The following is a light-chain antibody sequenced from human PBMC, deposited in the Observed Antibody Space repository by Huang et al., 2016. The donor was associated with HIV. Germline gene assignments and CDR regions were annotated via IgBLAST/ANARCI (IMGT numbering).Light chain of an antibody. Sequence: EIVLPQSPATLSLSPGERATLSCRASQSVSRYLAWYQQKPGQAPRLLIYDAANRATGIPARVSGSGSGTDFTLTISSLEPEDFAVYYCRQRSNWPRFTFGPGTKVDIK. J-gene: IGKJ3*01. CDR1: QSVSRY. CDR2: DAA. CDR3: RQRSNWPRFT. V-gene: IGKV3-11*01.